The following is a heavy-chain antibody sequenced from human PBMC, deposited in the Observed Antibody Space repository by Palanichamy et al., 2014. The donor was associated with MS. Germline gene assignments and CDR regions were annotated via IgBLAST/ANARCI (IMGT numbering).Heavy chain of an antibody. CDR3: AKDRGDSSTQRFDP. J-gene: IGHJ5*02. CDR2: GSGGNT. V-gene: IGHV3-23*01. Sequence: GSGGNTYYADFVKGRLTISRDNSKNTLYLQMNTLRAEDTAVYYCAKDRGDSSTQRFDPWGQGTLVTVSS. D-gene: IGHD6-19*01.